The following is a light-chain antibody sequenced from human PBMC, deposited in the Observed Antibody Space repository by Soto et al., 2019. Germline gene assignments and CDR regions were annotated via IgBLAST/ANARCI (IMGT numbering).Light chain of an antibody. CDR2: AAS. CDR1: QSITGY. J-gene: IGKJ2*01. V-gene: IGKV1-39*01. CDR3: QQSQNSPYT. Sequence: DIQMTQSPSSLSASVGDRVMITCRASQSITGYLNWYQQKPGKAPKLLIYAASNLQSGVPSRFSGSGSGTDFTLTISSLQPEDFATYFCQQSQNSPYTFGQGTKLEIK.